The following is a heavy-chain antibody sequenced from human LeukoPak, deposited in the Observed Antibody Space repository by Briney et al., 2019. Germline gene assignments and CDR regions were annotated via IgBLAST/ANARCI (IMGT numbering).Heavy chain of an antibody. V-gene: IGHV5-51*01. Sequence: GESLKISCKGSGCSFTTYWIGWVRQMPGKGLEWMGIIYPGDSDTRYSPSFQGQVTISADRSISTAYLQWSSLKASDTAMYYCARPRDSSGWNAFDIWGQGTMVTVS. J-gene: IGHJ3*02. CDR2: IYPGDSDT. CDR1: GCSFTTYW. CDR3: ARPRDSSGWNAFDI. D-gene: IGHD6-19*01.